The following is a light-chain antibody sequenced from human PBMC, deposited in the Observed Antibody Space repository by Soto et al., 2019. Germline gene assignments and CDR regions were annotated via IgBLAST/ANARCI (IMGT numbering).Light chain of an antibody. V-gene: IGLV2-23*01. Sequence: QSVLTQPASVSGSPGQSITISCTGTSADVGSHKLVSWYQQYPGNAPKLIIFEAYKRPSGVSNRFSGSKSGSTASLTISGLQDDEEADYYCCSNDVGSTYVFGTGTKVTV. CDR1: SADVGSHKL. CDR2: EAY. CDR3: CSNDVGSTYV. J-gene: IGLJ1*01.